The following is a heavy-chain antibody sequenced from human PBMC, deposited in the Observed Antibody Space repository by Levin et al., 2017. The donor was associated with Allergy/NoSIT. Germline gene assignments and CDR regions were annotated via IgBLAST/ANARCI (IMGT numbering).Heavy chain of an antibody. CDR2: ISAYNGNT. V-gene: IGHV1-18*01. J-gene: IGHJ6*02. D-gene: IGHD6-19*01. CDR3: VREALNTGWYSEDFYYFGMDV. Sequence: ASVKVSCKAFRYTLTSYGISWVRQAPGQGLEWMGWISAYNGNTNYAQKLQGRVTMTTDTSTSTAYLELRSLRSDDTAVYYCVREALNTGWYSEDFYYFGMDVWGQGTTVTVSS. CDR1: RYTLTSYG.